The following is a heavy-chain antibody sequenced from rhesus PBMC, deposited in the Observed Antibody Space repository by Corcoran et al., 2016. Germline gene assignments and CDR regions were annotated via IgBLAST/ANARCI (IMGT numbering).Heavy chain of an antibody. Sequence: QVQLQESGPGLVRPSETLSLTCAVSGGSLTNGYFYWSWIRQAPEKGLEWIGYTPHSGTPIYNPSLKSRVTFSRDTYKNLFTLDLTSVTAADTAVYYCARQAGSYSDTYITLWGQGVLVTVSS. D-gene: IGHD1-44*01. CDR1: GGSLTNGYFY. CDR2: TPHSGTP. V-gene: IGHV4-122*02. CDR3: ARQAGSYSDTYITL. J-gene: IGHJ4*01.